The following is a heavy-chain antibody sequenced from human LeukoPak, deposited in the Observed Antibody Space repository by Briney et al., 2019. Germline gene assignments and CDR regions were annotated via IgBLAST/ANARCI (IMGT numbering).Heavy chain of an antibody. CDR3: AASGYVTNFDY. CDR1: GGSISNYY. V-gene: IGHV4-59*01. J-gene: IGHJ4*02. D-gene: IGHD5-12*01. CDR2: IYYSGST. Sequence: SETLSLTCTVSGGSISNYYWGWIRQPPGKGLEWIGYIYYSGSTNYNPSLKSRVTISVDTSKSQFSLKLSSVTAADTAVYYCAASGYVTNFDYWGQGTLVTVSS.